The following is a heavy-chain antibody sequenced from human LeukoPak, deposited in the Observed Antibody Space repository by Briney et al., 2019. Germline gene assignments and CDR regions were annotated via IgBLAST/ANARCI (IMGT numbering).Heavy chain of an antibody. CDR1: GFTFSSYS. J-gene: IGHJ4*02. CDR2: ISSSSSYI. V-gene: IGHV3-21*01. CDR3: ARVIAAAGSDY. Sequence: GGSLRLSCAASGFTFSSYSMNWVRQAPGKGLEWVSSISSSSSYIYYADSVKGRFTISRDNAKNSLYLQMNSLRAEDTAVYYCARVIAAAGSDYWGQGTLVTVSS. D-gene: IGHD6-13*01.